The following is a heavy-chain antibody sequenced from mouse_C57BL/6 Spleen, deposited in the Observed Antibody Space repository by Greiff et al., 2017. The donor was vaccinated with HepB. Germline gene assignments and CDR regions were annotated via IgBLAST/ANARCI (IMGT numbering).Heavy chain of an antibody. J-gene: IGHJ1*03. CDR3: ARSYDGYPDWYFDV. Sequence: EVKVVESGGGLVKPGGSLKLSCAASGFTFSDYGMHWVRQAPEKGLEWVAYISSGSSTIYYADTVKGRFTISRDNAKNTLFLQMTSLRSEDTAMYYCARSYDGYPDWYFDVWGTGTTVTVSS. D-gene: IGHD2-3*01. V-gene: IGHV5-17*01. CDR2: ISSGSSTI. CDR1: GFTFSDYG.